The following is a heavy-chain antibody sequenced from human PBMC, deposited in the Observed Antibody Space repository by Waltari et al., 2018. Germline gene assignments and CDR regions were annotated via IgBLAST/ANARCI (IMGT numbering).Heavy chain of an antibody. Sequence: QVQLQESGPGLVKPSETLSLTCAVSGYSISSGYYWGWIRQPPGKGLEWIGSIYHSGRTYDNPSLKSRVTLSVDTSKNQFSLKLSSVTAADTAVYYCAREVFGVVMNFDYWGQGTLVTVSS. CDR1: GYSISSGYY. J-gene: IGHJ4*02. CDR2: IYHSGRT. D-gene: IGHD3-3*01. CDR3: AREVFGVVMNFDY. V-gene: IGHV4-38-2*02.